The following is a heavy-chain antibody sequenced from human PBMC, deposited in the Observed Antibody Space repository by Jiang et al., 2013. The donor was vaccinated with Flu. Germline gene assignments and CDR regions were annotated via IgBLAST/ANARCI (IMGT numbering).Heavy chain of an antibody. CDR2: IYYSGST. J-gene: IGHJ6*02. V-gene: IGHV4-31*03. CDR3: AVNDYYGMDV. CDR1: GWLHQQCGYY. Sequence: CTVSGWLHQQCGYYWSWIRQHPGKGLEWIGYIYYSGSTYYNPSLKSRVTISVDTSKNQFSLKLSSVTAADTAVYYCAVNDYYGMDVWGQGTTVTVSS.